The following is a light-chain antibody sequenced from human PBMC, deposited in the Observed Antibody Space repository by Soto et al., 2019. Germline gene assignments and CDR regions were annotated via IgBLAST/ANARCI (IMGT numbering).Light chain of an antibody. J-gene: IGKJ5*01. V-gene: IGKV3-15*01. CDR2: GAS. CDR1: QSVIGN. Sequence: EIVMTQSPATLSVSPGERATLSCRASQSVIGNLAWYQQKPGQAPRLLIYGASTRATGIPARFSGSGSGTEFTLTISSLQSEDFAVYYCQQYNNWPPNFGQGTRLEIK. CDR3: QQYNNWPPN.